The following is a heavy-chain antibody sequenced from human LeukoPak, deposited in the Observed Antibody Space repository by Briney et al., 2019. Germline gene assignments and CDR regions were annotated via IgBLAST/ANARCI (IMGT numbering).Heavy chain of an antibody. V-gene: IGHV3-7*03. CDR3: ARDGRPLDY. J-gene: IGHJ4*02. Sequence: PGGSLRLSCVDSGTTFSRYWRSWVRQAPGKGLEWVANIKQDGGEKYYVDSVKGRFTISRDNAKNSLYLQMNSLRVEDTAVYYCARDGRPLDYWGQGTLVTVSS. CDR1: GTTFSRYW. CDR2: IKQDGGEK.